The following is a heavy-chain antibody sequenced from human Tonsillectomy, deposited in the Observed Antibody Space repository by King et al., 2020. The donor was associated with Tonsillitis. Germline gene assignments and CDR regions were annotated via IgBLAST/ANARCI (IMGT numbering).Heavy chain of an antibody. D-gene: IGHD7-27*01. CDR3: ARRGLAGSTFYYYDLDI. J-gene: IGHJ6*02. Sequence: QLQESGPGLVKPSETLSLTCSVSGGSINNYYWTWIRQPPGKGLEWIGYIYYSGSTNYNPSLKSRVTISGDTSKNQFSLKLSSVTAADTAVYYCARRGLAGSTFYYYDLDIWGQGTTVTVSS. V-gene: IGHV4-59*08. CDR2: IYYSGST. CDR1: GGSINNYY.